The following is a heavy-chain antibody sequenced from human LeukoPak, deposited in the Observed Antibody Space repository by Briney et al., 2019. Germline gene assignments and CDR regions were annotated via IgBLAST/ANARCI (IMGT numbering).Heavy chain of an antibody. Sequence: GGSLRLSCAASGFTFSSYMMNWVRQAPGKGLEWDSSINSGSTYAYYTESVKGRFTISRDNAKNSLYLQMNSLRAEDTAVYYCARIAWGNYFDFWGQGTLVTVSS. CDR2: INSGSTYA. V-gene: IGHV3-21*01. D-gene: IGHD7-27*01. CDR3: ARIAWGNYFDF. CDR1: GFTFSSYM. J-gene: IGHJ4*02.